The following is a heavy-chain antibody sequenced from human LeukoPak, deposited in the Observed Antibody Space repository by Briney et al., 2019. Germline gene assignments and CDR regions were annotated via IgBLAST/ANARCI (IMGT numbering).Heavy chain of an antibody. CDR3: TRVSLLDSPDY. CDR1: GFTFSSSW. J-gene: IGHJ4*02. CDR2: IKEDGSEK. Sequence: SGGSLSLSCAASGFTFSSSWMNWVRQAPEEGREWVANIKEDGSEKYYVDSVKGRFTISRDNAKKSLYLQMNSLRAEDTAVYYCTRVSLLDSPDYWGQGTLVTVSS. D-gene: IGHD3-10*01. V-gene: IGHV3-7*01.